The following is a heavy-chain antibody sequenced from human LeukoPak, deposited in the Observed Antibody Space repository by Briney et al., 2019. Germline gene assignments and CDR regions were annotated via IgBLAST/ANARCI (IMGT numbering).Heavy chain of an antibody. CDR3: GWASVSGYHYSFAY. CDR1: GGTFSSYA. CDR2: IIPIFGTA. Sequence: SVKVSCKASGGTFSSYAISWVRQAPGQGLEWMGGIIPIFGTANYAQKFQGRVTITTDESTSTAYMELNSLRSEDTAVYYCGWASVSGYHYSFAYWVQGTVVTVSS. J-gene: IGHJ4*02. V-gene: IGHV1-69*05. D-gene: IGHD3-22*01.